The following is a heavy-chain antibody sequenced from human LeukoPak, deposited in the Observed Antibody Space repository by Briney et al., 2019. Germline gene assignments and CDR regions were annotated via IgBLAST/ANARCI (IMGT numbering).Heavy chain of an antibody. V-gene: IGHV4-59*01. CDR2: IYYSGST. CDR1: GASMSSYY. CDR3: ARQYDSSGYSTFDY. J-gene: IGHJ4*02. Sequence: SETLSLTCNVSGASMSSYYWSWFRQPPGKGLEWITYIYYSGSTKYNPSLKSRVTISVDTSKNQFSLKLSSVTAADTAVYYCARQYDSSGYSTFDYWGQGTLVTVSS. D-gene: IGHD3-22*01.